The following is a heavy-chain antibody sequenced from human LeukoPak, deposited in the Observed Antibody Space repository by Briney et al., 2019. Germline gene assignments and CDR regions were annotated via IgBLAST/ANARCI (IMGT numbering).Heavy chain of an antibody. CDR3: ARGYCSSTSCYGGFFDY. CDR2: ISSSSSYI. D-gene: IGHD2-2*01. CDR1: GFTFSSYS. Sequence: PGGSLRLSCAASGFTFSSYSMNWVRRAPGKGLEWVSSISSSSSYIYYADSVKGRFTISRDNAKNSLYLQMNSLRAEDTAVYYCARGYCSSTSCYGGFFDYWGQGTLVTVSS. V-gene: IGHV3-21*01. J-gene: IGHJ4*02.